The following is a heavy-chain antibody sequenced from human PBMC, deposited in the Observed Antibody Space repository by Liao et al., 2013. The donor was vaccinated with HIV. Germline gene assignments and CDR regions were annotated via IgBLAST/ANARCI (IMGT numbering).Heavy chain of an antibody. V-gene: IGHV4-61*02. CDR2: IHFDGTT. CDR3: ARDLPDNTSVISWKYNWFDP. D-gene: IGHD3-10*01. J-gene: IGHJ5*02. CDR1: GVSISTGGFY. Sequence: QVQLQESGPGLVRPSETLSLTCSVSGVSISTGGFYWNWIRQPAGKGLEWIGRIHFDGTTNHNPSLHESSLHLPRTRPGTRSPSSLTSVTAADTAVYYCARDLPDNTSVISWKYNWFDPSG.